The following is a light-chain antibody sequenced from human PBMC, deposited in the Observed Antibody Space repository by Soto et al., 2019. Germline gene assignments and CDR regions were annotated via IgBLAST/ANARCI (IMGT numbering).Light chain of an antibody. CDR3: QQFNNWPRT. CDR1: QSVSSK. CDR2: DAS. Sequence: EIAMTQSPATLSVSPCERATLSCRASQSVSSKLAWYQQKPGQAPRLLIYDASTRATGIPARFSGSGSGTEFTLTISSLQSEDFAVYYCQQFNNWPRTFGQGTKVDIK. J-gene: IGKJ1*01. V-gene: IGKV3-15*01.